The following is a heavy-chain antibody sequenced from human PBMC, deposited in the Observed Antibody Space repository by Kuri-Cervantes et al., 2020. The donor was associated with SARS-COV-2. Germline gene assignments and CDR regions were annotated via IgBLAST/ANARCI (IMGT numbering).Heavy chain of an antibody. CDR2: INHSGST. CDR3: ARDPEYSSGWYERGYYFDY. CDR1: GGSFSGYY. V-gene: IGHV4-34*01. Sequence: ESLKISCAVYGGSFSGYYWSWIRQPPGKGLEWIGEINHSGSTNYNSSLKSRVSITIDTSKRQFSLKLTSVTAADTAVYYCARDPEYSSGWYERGYYFDYWGQGTLVTVSS. J-gene: IGHJ4*02. D-gene: IGHD6-19*01.